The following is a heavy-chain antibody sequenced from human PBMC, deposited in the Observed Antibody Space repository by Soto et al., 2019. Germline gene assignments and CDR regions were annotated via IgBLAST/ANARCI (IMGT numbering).Heavy chain of an antibody. J-gene: IGHJ6*02. CDR2: IHHSGTT. CDR1: GGSLSGNY. Sequence: SETLSLTCAVYGGSLSGNYWSWIRQPPGKGLEWIGEIHHSGTTNYNPSLKSRVTMSVHTSKNQFSLKLSSVTAADTAVYYCARPKITGHCSSASCQTDGMDVWGQGTTVTVS. V-gene: IGHV4-34*01. CDR3: ARPKITGHCSSASCQTDGMDV. D-gene: IGHD2-2*01.